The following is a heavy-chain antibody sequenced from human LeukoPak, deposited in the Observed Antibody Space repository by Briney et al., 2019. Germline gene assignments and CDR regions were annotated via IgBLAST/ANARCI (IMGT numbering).Heavy chain of an antibody. J-gene: IGHJ4*02. Sequence: GGSLRLSCAASGFACSYYWMSWVRPAPGKGLEWVANINQDGSERYYVDSVKGRFTISRDNAKNSLYLQMNSLRAEDTAVYYCARGNLVDYWGQGTLVTVSS. CDR1: GFACSYYW. D-gene: IGHD3-16*01. V-gene: IGHV3-7*04. CDR2: INQDGSER. CDR3: ARGNLVDY.